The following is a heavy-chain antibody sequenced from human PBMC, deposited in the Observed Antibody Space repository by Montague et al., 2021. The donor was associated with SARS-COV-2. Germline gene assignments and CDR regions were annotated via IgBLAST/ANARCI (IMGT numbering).Heavy chain of an antibody. V-gene: IGHV4-39*01. Sequence: SETLSLTCTVSGGSISSSSYYWGWIRQPPGKGLEWIGSIYYSGSTYYNPSLKSRVTISVDTSKNQFSLKLSSVTAADTAVYYCARHWDSSSWYRDDAFDIWGQGTMVTVSS. D-gene: IGHD6-13*01. CDR1: GGSISSSSYY. CDR2: IYYSGST. CDR3: ARHWDSSSWYRDDAFDI. J-gene: IGHJ3*02.